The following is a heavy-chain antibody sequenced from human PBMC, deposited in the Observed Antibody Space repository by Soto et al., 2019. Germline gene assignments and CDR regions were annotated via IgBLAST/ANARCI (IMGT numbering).Heavy chain of an antibody. CDR2: IMPIFGIA. D-gene: IGHD2-2*01. Sequence: QVQLVQSGAEVKKPGSSVKVSCKASGGTFSRYSITWVRQAPGHGLEWIGRIMPIFGIASYTQKFQGRVTITADESTSTAYMALRSLRSDDTAVYYCSREDSDRETGLVPSAIDGMDVWGQGPTVTVSS. CDR1: GGTFSRYS. J-gene: IGHJ6*02. CDR3: SREDSDRETGLVPSAIDGMDV. V-gene: IGHV1-69*08.